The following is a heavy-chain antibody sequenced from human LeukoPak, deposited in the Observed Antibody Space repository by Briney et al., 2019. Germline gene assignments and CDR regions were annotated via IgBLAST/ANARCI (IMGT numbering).Heavy chain of an antibody. CDR2: ISGSGGST. CDR3: AKGLTAFTIVVVVLPPDAFDI. J-gene: IGHJ3*02. CDR1: GFTFSSCA. Sequence: PGGSLRLSCAASGFTFSSCAMSWVRQAPGKGLEWVLAISGSGGSTYYADSVKGRFTISRDNSKNTLYLQMNSLRAEDTAVYYCAKGLTAFTIVVVVLPPDAFDIWGQGTMVTVSS. D-gene: IGHD2-15*01. V-gene: IGHV3-23*01.